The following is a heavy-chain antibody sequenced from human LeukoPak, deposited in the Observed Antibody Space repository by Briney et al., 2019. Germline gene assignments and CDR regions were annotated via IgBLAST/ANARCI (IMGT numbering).Heavy chain of an antibody. D-gene: IGHD2-2*01. CDR2: MNPNSGNT. CDR1: GYIFTSYD. Sequence: ASVKVSCKASGYIFTSYDINWVGQASGQGLEWMGWMNPNSGNTGYAQKFQGRVTITRNTSISTAYMELSSLRSEDTAVYYCARAVRGVGKYYFDYWGQGTLVTVSS. J-gene: IGHJ4*02. V-gene: IGHV1-8*03. CDR3: ARAVRGVGKYYFDY.